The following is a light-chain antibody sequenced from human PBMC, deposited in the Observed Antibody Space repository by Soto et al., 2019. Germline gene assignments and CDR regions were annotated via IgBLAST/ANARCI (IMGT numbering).Light chain of an antibody. V-gene: IGLV2-14*01. Sequence: QSALTQPASVSGSPGQSITISCTGTSSDVGGYNFVSWYQHHPGKAPKLMIFAVSNRPSGVSNRFSGSKSGNTASLTISGRQAEDEAAYYCSSYTSSSTVVFGGGTKLTVL. CDR3: SSYTSSSTVV. J-gene: IGLJ2*01. CDR1: SSDVGGYNF. CDR2: AVS.